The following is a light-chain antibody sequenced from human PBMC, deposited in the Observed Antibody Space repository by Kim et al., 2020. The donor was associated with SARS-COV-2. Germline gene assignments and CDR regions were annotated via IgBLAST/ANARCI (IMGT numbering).Light chain of an antibody. CDR3: QALDSSTACVV. CDR2: QDS. Sequence: SYELTQPPSVSVSPGQTASITCSGDKLGDKYACWYQQKPGQSPVLVIYQDSKRPSGIPERFSGSNSGNTATLTISGTQAMDEADSYCQALDSSTACVVFG. CDR1: KLGDKY. J-gene: IGLJ2*01. V-gene: IGLV3-1*01.